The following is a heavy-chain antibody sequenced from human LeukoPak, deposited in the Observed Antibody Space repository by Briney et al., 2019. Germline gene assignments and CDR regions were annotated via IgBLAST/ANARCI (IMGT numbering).Heavy chain of an antibody. CDR1: CFSFSSYP. CDR2: ISISGGST. V-gene: IGHV3-23*01. CDR3: AKDLYSSSW. D-gene: IGHD6-13*01. Sequence: GGVLGLSFVASCFSFSSYPMSWVRPAPGKGVEWVSGISISGGSTFYADSVKGRFTISRDNSKNTLYLQMNSLRAEDTAVYYCAKDLYSSSWWGQGTLVTVSS. J-gene: IGHJ4*02.